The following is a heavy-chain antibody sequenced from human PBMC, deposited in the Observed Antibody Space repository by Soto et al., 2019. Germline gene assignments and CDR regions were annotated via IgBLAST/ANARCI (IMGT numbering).Heavy chain of an antibody. Sequence: QVQLVQSGAEVKKPGSSVKVSCKASGGTFSSYTISWVRQAPGQGLEWMGRIIPILGIANYAQKFQGRVTITADKSTSTAYMELSSLRSEDTAVYYCAIGPLSVRGGSCYWYWGQGTLVTVSS. J-gene: IGHJ4*02. D-gene: IGHD2-15*01. CDR3: AIGPLSVRGGSCYWY. CDR2: IIPILGIA. CDR1: GGTFSSYT. V-gene: IGHV1-69*02.